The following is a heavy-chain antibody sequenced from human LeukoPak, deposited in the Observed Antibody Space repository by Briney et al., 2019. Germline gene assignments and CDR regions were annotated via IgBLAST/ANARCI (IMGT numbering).Heavy chain of an antibody. CDR2: INHSGST. CDR1: GGSFSGYY. V-gene: IGHV4-34*01. Sequence: SETLSLTCAVYGGSFSGYYWSWIRQPPGEGLEWIGEINHSGSTNYNPSLKSRVTISVDTSKNQFSLKLSSVTAADTAVYYCASTYYDFWSGYSEAIDYWGQGTLVTVSS. D-gene: IGHD3-3*01. CDR3: ASTYYDFWSGYSEAIDY. J-gene: IGHJ4*02.